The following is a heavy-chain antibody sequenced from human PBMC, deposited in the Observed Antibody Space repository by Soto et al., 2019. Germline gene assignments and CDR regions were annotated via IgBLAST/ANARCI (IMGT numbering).Heavy chain of an antibody. V-gene: IGHV5-51*01. CDR2: IYAANSET. J-gene: IGHJ5*02. CDR3: GRHPPTPAHNGYLDP. CDR1: GYSFSTYW. D-gene: IGHD1-7*01. Sequence: EVQLVQSGAEVKKPGESLKISCEASGYSFSTYWIGWVRQMPGKGLEWVGLIYAANSETRYSPSFQGQVTLSVDKSINTAYLQWSSLKASDTAIYYCGRHPPTPAHNGYLDPLGQGTLVTVSS.